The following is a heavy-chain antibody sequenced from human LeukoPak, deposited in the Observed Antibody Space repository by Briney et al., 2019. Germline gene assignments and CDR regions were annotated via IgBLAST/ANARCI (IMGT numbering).Heavy chain of an antibody. D-gene: IGHD2-15*01. CDR1: GGSINTGGYH. CDR3: ARGLVVATNFDY. Sequence: PSETLSLTCSVSGGSINTGGYHWSWIRQSPGKGLEWIGYIFHTGSTNYNPSLKSRVTISVDTSKNQFSLKLSSVTAADTAVYYCARGLVVATNFDYWGQGTLVTVSA. J-gene: IGHJ4*02. V-gene: IGHV4-30-2*06. CDR2: IFHTGST.